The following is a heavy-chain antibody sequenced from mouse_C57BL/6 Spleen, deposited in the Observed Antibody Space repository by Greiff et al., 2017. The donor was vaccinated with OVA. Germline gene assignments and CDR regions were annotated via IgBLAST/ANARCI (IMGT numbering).Heavy chain of an antibody. CDR1: GYTFTSYW. D-gene: IGHD1-2*01. Sequence: QVQLQQPGAELVKPGASVKLSCKASGYTFTSYWMQWVKQRPGQGLEWIGEIDPSDSYTNYNQKFKGKATLTVDTSSSTAYMQLSSLTSEDSAVYYCARFTAWYFDVWGTGTTVTVSS. CDR2: IDPSDSYT. CDR3: ARFTAWYFDV. J-gene: IGHJ1*03. V-gene: IGHV1-50*01.